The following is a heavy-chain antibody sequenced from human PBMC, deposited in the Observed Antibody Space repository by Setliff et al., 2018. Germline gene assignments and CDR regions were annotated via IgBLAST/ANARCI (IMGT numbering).Heavy chain of an antibody. D-gene: IGHD1-1*01. CDR3: AKAGGYNFAD. V-gene: IGHV4-39*07. CDR1: GGSISSSSYY. Sequence: SETLSLTCTVSGGSISSSSYYWGWIRQPPGKGLEWIGSIYYSGSTYYNPSLKSRVTISVDTSKNQFSLKLSSVTAADTAVYYCAKAGGYNFADWGQGTLVTVSS. J-gene: IGHJ4*02. CDR2: IYYSGST.